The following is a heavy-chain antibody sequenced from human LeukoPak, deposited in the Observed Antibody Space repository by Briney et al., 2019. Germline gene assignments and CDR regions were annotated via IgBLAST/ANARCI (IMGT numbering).Heavy chain of an antibody. D-gene: IGHD6-19*01. CDR2: ISYSGST. CDR3: ARDSSGWGYYFDY. CDR1: GGSISSYY. J-gene: IGHJ4*02. V-gene: IGHV4-59*01. Sequence: SETLSLTCTVSGGSISSYYWSWIRQPPGKGLEWIGYISYSGSTNYNPSLKSRVTISVDTSKNQFSLKLSSVTAADTAVYYCARDSSGWGYYFDYWGQGTLVTVSS.